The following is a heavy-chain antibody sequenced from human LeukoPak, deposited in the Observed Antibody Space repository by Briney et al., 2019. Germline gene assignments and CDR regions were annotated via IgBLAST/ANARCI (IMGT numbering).Heavy chain of an antibody. V-gene: IGHV1-18*01. CDR2: ISAYNGNT. CDR3: ARDPAGVAVAGTLDDY. D-gene: IGHD6-19*01. CDR1: GYTFTSYG. Sequence: ASVKVSCKASGYTFTSYGISWVRQAPGQGLEWMGWISAYNGNTNYAQKLQGRVTMTTDTSTSTAYMELRSLRSDDTAVYYCARDPAGVAVAGTLDDYWGQGTLVTVSS. J-gene: IGHJ4*02.